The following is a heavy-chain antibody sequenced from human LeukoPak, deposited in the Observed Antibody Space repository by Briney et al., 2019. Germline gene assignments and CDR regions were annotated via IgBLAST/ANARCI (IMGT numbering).Heavy chain of an antibody. V-gene: IGHV4-59*01. CDR2: IYYSGST. J-gene: IGHJ2*01. CDR3: ARDYYYYDSSGYYHWYFDL. CDR1: GGSISSYY. D-gene: IGHD3-22*01. Sequence: SETLCLTCTVSGGSISSYYWSWIRQPPGKGLEWIGYIYYSGSTNYNPSLKSRVTISVDTSKNQFSLKLSSVTAADTAVYYCARDYYYYDSSGYYHWYFDLRGRGTLVTVSS.